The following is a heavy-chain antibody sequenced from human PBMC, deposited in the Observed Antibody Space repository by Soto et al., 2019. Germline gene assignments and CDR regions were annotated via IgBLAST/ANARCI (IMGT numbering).Heavy chain of an antibody. CDR1: GFTFSSYG. CDR3: AKDKVPVVVTAPFDY. J-gene: IGHJ4*02. V-gene: IGHV3-30*18. Sequence: GGSLRLSCAASGFTFSSYGMHWVRQAPGKGLEWVAVISYDGSNKYYADSVKGRFTVSRDNSKNTLYLQMNSLRAEDTAVYYCAKDKVPVVVTAPFDYWGQGTLVTV. CDR2: ISYDGSNK. D-gene: IGHD2-21*02.